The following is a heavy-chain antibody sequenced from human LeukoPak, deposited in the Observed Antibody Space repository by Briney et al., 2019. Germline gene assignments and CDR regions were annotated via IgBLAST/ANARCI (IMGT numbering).Heavy chain of an antibody. CDR2: IYTSGST. Sequence: SETLSLTCTVSGGSISNYYWSWIRQPAGKGLEWIGRIYTSGSTNYNPSLKSRVTMSVDTSKNQFSLKLSSVTAADTAVYYCARGCDHILTGYDNDYWGQGTLVTVSS. CDR3: ARGCDHILTGYDNDY. CDR1: GGSISNYY. J-gene: IGHJ4*02. V-gene: IGHV4-4*07. D-gene: IGHD3-9*01.